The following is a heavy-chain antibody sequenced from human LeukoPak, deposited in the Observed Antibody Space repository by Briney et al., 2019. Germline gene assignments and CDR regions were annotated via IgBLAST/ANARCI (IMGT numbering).Heavy chain of an antibody. CDR1: RFTFSTYS. CDR2: IDSTSTYI. CDR3: ARVGIYDSSGYPGDYYYGMDV. V-gene: IGHV3-21*04. J-gene: IGHJ6*02. D-gene: IGHD3-22*01. Sequence: PGGSLRLSCAASRFTFSTYSMNWVRQAPGKGLEWVSSIDSTSTYIYYADSVKGRFTISRDNAKNSLYLQMDSLRAEDTAVYYCARVGIYDSSGYPGDYYYGMDVWGQGTTVTVSS.